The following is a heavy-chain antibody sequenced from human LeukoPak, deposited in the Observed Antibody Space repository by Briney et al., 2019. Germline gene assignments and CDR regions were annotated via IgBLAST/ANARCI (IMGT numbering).Heavy chain of an antibody. V-gene: IGHV3-23*01. CDR3: AKTVRGVIRDYFEY. CDR2: ISGSGGST. Sequence: GGSLRLSCAASGFTFSSYAMSWVRQAPGKGLELVSGISGSGGSTYYADSVKGRFTISRDNSKNTLYLQMYSLRAEDTAVYYCAKTVRGVIRDYFEYWGQGTLVTVSS. J-gene: IGHJ4*02. CDR1: GFTFSSYA. D-gene: IGHD3-10*01.